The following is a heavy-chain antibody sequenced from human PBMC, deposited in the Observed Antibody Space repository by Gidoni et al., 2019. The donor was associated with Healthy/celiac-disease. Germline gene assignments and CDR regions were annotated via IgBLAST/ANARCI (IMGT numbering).Heavy chain of an antibody. D-gene: IGHD5-18*01. CDR3: AKLVGGHSYGYEDY. Sequence: EVQLVESGGGLVKPGGSLRLSCAASGFTFSTYSMNWVRQAPGKGLEWVSFISSSSSYIYYADSVKGRFTISRDNAKNSLYLQMNSLRAEDTAVYYCAKLVGGHSYGYEDYWGQGTLVTVSS. CDR2: ISSSSSYI. CDR1: GFTFSTYS. V-gene: IGHV3-21*01. J-gene: IGHJ4*02.